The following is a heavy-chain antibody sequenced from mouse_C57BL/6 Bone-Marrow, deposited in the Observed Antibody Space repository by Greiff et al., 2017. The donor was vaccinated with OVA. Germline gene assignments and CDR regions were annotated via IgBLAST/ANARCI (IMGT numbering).Heavy chain of an antibody. CDR3: ARRTPVITTAPWYFDV. CDR1: GYTFTDYY. D-gene: IGHD1-1*01. Sequence: VKVVESGPELVKPGASVKISCKASGYTFTDYYINWVKQRPGQGLEWIGWIFPGSGSTYYNEKFKGKATLTVDKSSSTAYMLLSSLTSEDSAVYFCARRTPVITTAPWYFDVWGTGTTVTVSS. V-gene: IGHV1-75*01. CDR2: IFPGSGST. J-gene: IGHJ1*03.